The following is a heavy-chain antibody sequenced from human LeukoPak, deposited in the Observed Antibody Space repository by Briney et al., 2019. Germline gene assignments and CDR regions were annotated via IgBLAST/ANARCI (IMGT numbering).Heavy chain of an antibody. Sequence: TSETLSLTCTVSGGSISSSPYYWGWIRQPPGKGLEWIGAISNTGVTYYNPSLRSRVTIFADTSKNHFSLNLRSVTAADTALYYCASAPRQASIGGLDYWGQGTLVTVSS. CDR3: ASAPRQASIGGLDY. CDR1: GGSISSSPYY. J-gene: IGHJ4*02. CDR2: ISNTGVT. V-gene: IGHV4-39*02. D-gene: IGHD3-16*01.